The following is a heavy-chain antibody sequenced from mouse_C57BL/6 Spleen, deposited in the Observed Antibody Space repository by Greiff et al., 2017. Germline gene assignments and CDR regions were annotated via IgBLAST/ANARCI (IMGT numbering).Heavy chain of an antibody. CDR3: ARQIYDGYYHEDY. D-gene: IGHD2-3*01. V-gene: IGHV1-80*01. Sequence: VQLQQSGAELVKPGASVKISCKASGYAFSSYWMNWVKQRPGKGLEWIGQIYPGDGDTNYNGKFKGKATLTADKSSSTAYMQLSSLTSEDSAVXFGARQIYDGYYHEDYWGQGTTLTVSS. J-gene: IGHJ2*01. CDR2: IYPGDGDT. CDR1: GYAFSSYW.